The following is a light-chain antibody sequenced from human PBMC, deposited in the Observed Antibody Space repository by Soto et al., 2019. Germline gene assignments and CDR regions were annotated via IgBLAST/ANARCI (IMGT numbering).Light chain of an antibody. J-gene: IGKJ5*01. CDR3: QQYDNWPPIT. V-gene: IGKV3-15*01. CDR1: QSVSSN. CDR2: GAS. Sequence: EIVMTQSPATLSVSPGERATLSCRASQSVSSNLAWYQQKPGQAPRLLIYGASTRAAGVPARFSGSGSGTEFTLTISNLQSEDFTIYYCQQYDNWPPITFGQGTRLEI.